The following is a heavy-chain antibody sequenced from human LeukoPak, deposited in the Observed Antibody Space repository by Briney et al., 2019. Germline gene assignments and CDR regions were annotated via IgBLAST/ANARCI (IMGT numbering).Heavy chain of an antibody. CDR2: IIPIFGTA. J-gene: IGHJ4*02. D-gene: IGHD1-1*01. CDR1: GGTFSSYG. CDR3: ARDREIGTTDYFDY. Sequence: SVKVSCKASGGTFSSYGISWVRQAPGQGLEWMGGIIPIFGTANYAQKFQVRVTITADESTSTAYMELGSLRSEDMAVYYCARDREIGTTDYFDYWGQGTLVTVSS. V-gene: IGHV1-69*13.